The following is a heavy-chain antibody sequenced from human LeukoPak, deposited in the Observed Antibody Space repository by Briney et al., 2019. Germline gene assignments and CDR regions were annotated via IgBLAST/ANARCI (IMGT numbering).Heavy chain of an antibody. CDR1: GGSISSGGYY. CDR3: ARSIAARSMYYFDY. J-gene: IGHJ4*02. Sequence: SETLSLTCTVSGGSISSGGYYWSWIRQPPGKGLEWIGYIYHSGSTYYNPSLKSRVTISVDRSKNQFSLKLSSVTAADTAVYYCARSIAARSMYYFDYWGQGTLVTVSS. CDR2: IYHSGST. V-gene: IGHV4-30-2*01. D-gene: IGHD6-6*01.